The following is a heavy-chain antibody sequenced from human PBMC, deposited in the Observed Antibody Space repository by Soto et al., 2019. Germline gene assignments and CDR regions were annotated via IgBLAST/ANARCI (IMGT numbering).Heavy chain of an antibody. D-gene: IGHD2-2*01. V-gene: IGHV4-59*06. CDR2: ISYSGSS. J-gene: IGHJ4*02. CDR1: GGSISGYY. Sequence: PSETLSLTCTVSGGSISGYYWNWIRQPPGKGLEWIAYISYSGSSYSNPSLKSRVTISADTSKNQFSLRLTSVTAADTAVYFCARATPAGSADFWGQGTLVTVSS. CDR3: ARATPAGSADF.